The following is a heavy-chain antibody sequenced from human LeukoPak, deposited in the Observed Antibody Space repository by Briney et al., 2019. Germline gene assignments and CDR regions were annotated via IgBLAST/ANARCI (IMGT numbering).Heavy chain of an antibody. J-gene: IGHJ6*03. V-gene: IGHV3-64*01. CDR2: ISSNGGST. Sequence: GGSLRLSCAASGFTFSSYPMHWVRQAPGKGLEYVSGISSNGGSTYYANSVKGRFTISRDNSKNTLYLQMGSLRAEYMAVYYCARRQGGSGSYYYYLDVWGKGTTVTVSS. CDR1: GFTFSSYP. CDR3: ARRQGGSGSYYYYLDV. D-gene: IGHD3-10*01.